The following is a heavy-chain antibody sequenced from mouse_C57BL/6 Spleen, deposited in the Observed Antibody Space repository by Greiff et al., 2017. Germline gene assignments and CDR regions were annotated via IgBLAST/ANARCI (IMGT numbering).Heavy chain of an antibody. J-gene: IGHJ3*01. V-gene: IGHV3-1*01. Sequence: EVKLVESGPGMVKPSQSLSLTCTVTGYSITSGYDWHWIRHFPGNKLEWMGYISYSGSTNYNPSLKSRISITHDTSKNHFFLKLNSVTTEDTATYYCARDDGYYSFAYWGQGTLVTVSA. D-gene: IGHD2-3*01. CDR3: ARDDGYYSFAY. CDR2: ISYSGST. CDR1: GYSITSGYD.